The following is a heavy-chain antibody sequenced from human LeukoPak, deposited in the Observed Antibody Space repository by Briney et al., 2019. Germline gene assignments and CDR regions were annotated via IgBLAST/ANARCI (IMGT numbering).Heavy chain of an antibody. Sequence: GGSLRLSCAASGFTFSSCDMHWVRQATGKGLEWVSAIGTAGDTYYPGSVKGRFTISRENAKNSLYLQMNSLRAGDTAVYYCARAACSSGWHAFDIWGQGTMVTVSS. CDR3: ARAACSSGWHAFDI. V-gene: IGHV3-13*01. J-gene: IGHJ3*02. CDR2: IGTAGDT. CDR1: GFTFSSCD. D-gene: IGHD6-19*01.